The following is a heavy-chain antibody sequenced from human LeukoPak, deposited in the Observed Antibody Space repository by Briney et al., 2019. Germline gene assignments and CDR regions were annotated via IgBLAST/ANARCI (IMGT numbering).Heavy chain of an antibody. CDR3: ARDTGGTYYYGSGSYSAFDY. Sequence: GGSLRLSCAASGFTFSSYSMNWVRQAPGKGLEWVSYISSSSSTIYYADSVKGRFTISRDNAKNSLYLQMNSLRAEDTAVYYCARDTGGTYYYGSGSYSAFDYWGQGTLVTVSS. CDR2: ISSSSSTI. J-gene: IGHJ4*02. V-gene: IGHV3-48*04. D-gene: IGHD3-10*01. CDR1: GFTFSSYS.